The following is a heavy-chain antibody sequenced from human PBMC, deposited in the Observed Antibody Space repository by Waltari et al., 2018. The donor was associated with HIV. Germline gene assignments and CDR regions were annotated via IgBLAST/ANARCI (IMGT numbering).Heavy chain of an antibody. V-gene: IGHV4-30-4*01. J-gene: IGHJ6*02. D-gene: IGHD3-3*01. Sequence: QVRLQESGPGLVKPSQTLSLTCTVLGGSISSGTYFWRWIRQPPGKGLEWIGYIYHSGDSYYNPSLKSRVTISMDTSKKQFSLRLSSVTAADTAVYYCARGGDFWSGFPVWGQGTTVTISS. CDR1: GGSISSGTYF. CDR2: IYHSGDS. CDR3: ARGGDFWSGFPV.